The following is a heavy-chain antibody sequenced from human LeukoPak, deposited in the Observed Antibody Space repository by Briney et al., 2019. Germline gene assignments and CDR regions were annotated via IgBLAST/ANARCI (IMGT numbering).Heavy chain of an antibody. J-gene: IGHJ6*03. CDR1: GHSINTDYY. V-gene: IGHV4-38-2*02. D-gene: IGHD2-2*01. CDR2: IYHSGST. CDR3: AGGSTSAYYYYMDV. Sequence: LETLSLTCTVSGHSINTDYYWAWVRQPPGKGLEWIGSIYHSGSTYYGPALKSRVTISVDTSKNQFSLQLSSVTAADTAVYYCAGGSTSAYYYYMDVWGKGTTVTVSS.